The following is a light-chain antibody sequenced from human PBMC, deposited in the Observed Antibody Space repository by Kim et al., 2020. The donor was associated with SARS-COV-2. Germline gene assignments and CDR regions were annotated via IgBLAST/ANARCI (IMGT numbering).Light chain of an antibody. V-gene: IGKV1-27*01. CDR2: GAS. Sequence: ASMGDRVTINCRASQGISNYVAWYQVKSGKVPLLLIYGASTLQSGVPSCFSGSESGRDFTLSISSLQPEDVASYYCQSYNSVPRTFGQGTKVDIK. CDR3: QSYNSVPRT. J-gene: IGKJ1*01. CDR1: QGISNY.